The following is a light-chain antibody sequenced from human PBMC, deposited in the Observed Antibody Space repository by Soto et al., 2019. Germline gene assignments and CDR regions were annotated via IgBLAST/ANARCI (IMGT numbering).Light chain of an antibody. CDR2: EVN. Sequence: QSALTQPASVSGSPGQSITISCTGTSSDVGGYNYVSWYQQHPGKATKLLIYEVNNRPSGVSNRFSGSKSGDTASLTISGLQAEDEADYYCASFTVTTARDARVFGGGTKLTVL. V-gene: IGLV2-14*01. CDR1: SSDVGGYNY. J-gene: IGLJ3*02. CDR3: ASFTVTTARDARV.